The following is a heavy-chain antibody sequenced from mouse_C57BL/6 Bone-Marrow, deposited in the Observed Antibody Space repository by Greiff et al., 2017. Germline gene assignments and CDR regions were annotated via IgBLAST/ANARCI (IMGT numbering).Heavy chain of an antibody. CDR3: ADGYAY. CDR2: IYPGDGDT. Sequence: VQVVESGPELVKPGASVKISCKASGYAFSSSWMNWVKQRPGKGLEWIGRIYPGDGDTNYNGKFKGKATLTADKSSSTAYMQLSSLTSEDSAVYFCADGYAYWGQGTTLTVSS. CDR1: GYAFSSSW. V-gene: IGHV1-82*01. J-gene: IGHJ2*01. D-gene: IGHD2-2*01.